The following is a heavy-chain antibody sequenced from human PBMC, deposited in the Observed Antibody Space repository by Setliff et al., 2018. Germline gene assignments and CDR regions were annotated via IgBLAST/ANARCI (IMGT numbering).Heavy chain of an antibody. CDR2: LHTSGST. CDR1: GGSISSGSYH. CDR3: VRGFTIFGVVKLERWFDP. J-gene: IGHJ5*02. V-gene: IGHV4-61*02. Sequence: SETLSLTCALSGGSISSGSYHWSWIRQPAGQGLEWVGRLHTSGSTNYNPSLKGRVTISVDTSRNQFSLNLTSVTAADTAVYYCVRGFTIFGVVKLERWFDPWGQGTLVTVSS. D-gene: IGHD3-3*01.